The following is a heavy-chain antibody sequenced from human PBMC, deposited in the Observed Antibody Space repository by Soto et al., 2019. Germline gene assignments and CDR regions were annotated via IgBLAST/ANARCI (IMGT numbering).Heavy chain of an antibody. CDR3: ARAHYDILTGYPTDYYYYYGMDV. V-gene: IGHV1-69*13. Sequence: GASVKVSCKASGGTFSSYAISWVRQAPGQGLEWMGGIIPIFGTANYAQKFQGRVTITADESTSTAYMELSSLRSEDTAVYYCARAHYDILTGYPTDYYYYYGMDVWGQGTTVTVSS. D-gene: IGHD3-9*01. CDR2: IIPIFGTA. CDR1: GGTFSSYA. J-gene: IGHJ6*02.